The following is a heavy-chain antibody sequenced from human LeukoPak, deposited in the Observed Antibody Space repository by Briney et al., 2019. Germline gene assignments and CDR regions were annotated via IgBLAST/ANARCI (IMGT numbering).Heavy chain of an antibody. J-gene: IGHJ6*03. Sequence: SETLSLTCTVSGGSISSYYWSWIRQPPGKGLEWIGYIYYSGSTNYNPSLKSRVTISVDASKNQFSLKLSSVTAADTAVYYCAREPFNYMDVWGKGTTVTISS. CDR1: GGSISSYY. CDR2: IYYSGST. V-gene: IGHV4-59*01. CDR3: AREPFNYMDV.